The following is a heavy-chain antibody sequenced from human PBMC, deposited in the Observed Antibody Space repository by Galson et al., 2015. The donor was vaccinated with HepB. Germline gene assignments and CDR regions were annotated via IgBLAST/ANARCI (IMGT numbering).Heavy chain of an antibody. CDR3: ARDSSSGWPPNRDY. V-gene: IGHV3-30-3*01. Sequence: SLRLSCAASGFTFSSYAMHWVRQAPGKGLEWVAVISYDGSNKYYADSVKGRFTISRDNSKNTLYLQMNSLRAEDTAVYYCARDSSSGWPPNRDYWGQGTLVTVSS. D-gene: IGHD6-19*01. CDR1: GFTFSSYA. J-gene: IGHJ4*02. CDR2: ISYDGSNK.